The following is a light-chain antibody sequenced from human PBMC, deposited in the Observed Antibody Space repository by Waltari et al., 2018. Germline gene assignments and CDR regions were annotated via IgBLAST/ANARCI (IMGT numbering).Light chain of an antibody. V-gene: IGLV2-23*01. Sequence: QSALTQPASVSGSPGPSITISCAVSSSDVGSYNLVSWYQQHPGKAPRLMIFEGSKRPSGVSNRFSGSKSGNTASLTVSGLQAEDEADYYCCSYVGSSIFVFGTGTKVTVL. CDR3: CSYVGSSIFV. CDR1: SSDVGSYNL. CDR2: EGS. J-gene: IGLJ1*01.